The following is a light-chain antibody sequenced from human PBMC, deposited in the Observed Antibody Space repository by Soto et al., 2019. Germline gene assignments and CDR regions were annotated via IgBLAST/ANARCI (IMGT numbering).Light chain of an antibody. Sequence: QSALTQPASVSGSPGQSIAISCTGTSSDVGAYNYVSWYQQHPGKAPKLMIYDVSNRPPGVSNRFSGSKSDNTASLTISGLQAEDEADYYCSSYTSSSTYVFGTGTKLTVL. J-gene: IGLJ1*01. CDR2: DVS. CDR1: SSDVGAYNY. CDR3: SSYTSSSTYV. V-gene: IGLV2-14*03.